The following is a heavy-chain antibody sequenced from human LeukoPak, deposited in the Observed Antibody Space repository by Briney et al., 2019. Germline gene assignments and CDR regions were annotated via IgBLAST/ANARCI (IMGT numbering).Heavy chain of an antibody. Sequence: PGGSLRLSCAASGFTFSSYAMSWARHAPGKGLEWVSAVGGSGGSTYYADSVKGRFTISRANSKNTLYLQMNSLRAEDTAVYYGAIRAHVWRGRHNWFDPWGQGTLVTVSS. J-gene: IGHJ5*02. CDR1: GFTFSSYA. D-gene: IGHD3-3*02. V-gene: IGHV3-23*01. CDR2: VGGSGGST. CDR3: AIRAHVWRGRHNWFDP.